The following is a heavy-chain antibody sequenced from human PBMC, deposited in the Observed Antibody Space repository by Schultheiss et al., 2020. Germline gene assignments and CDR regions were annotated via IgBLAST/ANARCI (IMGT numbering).Heavy chain of an antibody. CDR3: ARLGYSGSYYWDGMDV. CDR1: GYTFTSYG. D-gene: IGHD1-26*01. J-gene: IGHJ6*02. V-gene: IGHV1-18*01. CDR2: ISAYNGNT. Sequence: ASVKVSCKASGYTFTSYGISWVRQAPGQGLEWMGWISAYNGNTNYAQKLQGRVTMTTDTSTSTAYMELRSLRSDDTAVYYCARLGYSGSYYWDGMDVWGQGTTVTVSS.